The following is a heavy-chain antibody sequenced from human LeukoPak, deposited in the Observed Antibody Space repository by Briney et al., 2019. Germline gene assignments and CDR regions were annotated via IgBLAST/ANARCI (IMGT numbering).Heavy chain of an antibody. D-gene: IGHD1-26*01. J-gene: IGHJ3*02. CDR2: INKDGSIT. CDR1: GFTFSNYW. Sequence: PGGSLRLSCVASGFTFSNYWMHWVRQAPGKGPEWVSRINKDGSITNFADSVKGRFTISRDNVKNTVYLQMNSLRAEDTAVYYCARDEAFLIPVYSGSYYAFDIWGQGTMVTVSS. CDR3: ARDEAFLIPVYSGSYYAFDI. V-gene: IGHV3-74*01.